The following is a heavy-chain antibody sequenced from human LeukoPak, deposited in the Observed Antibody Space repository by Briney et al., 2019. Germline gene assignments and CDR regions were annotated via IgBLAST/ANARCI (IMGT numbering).Heavy chain of an antibody. D-gene: IGHD3-22*01. J-gene: IGHJ6*03. CDR1: GGSISSYY. CDR2: IYTSGST. V-gene: IGHV4-4*07. Sequence: SETLSLTCTVSGGSISSYYWSWIRQPAGKGLEWIGRIYTSGSTNYNPSLKSRVTMSVDTSKNQFSLKLSSVTAAGTAVYYCARADYYDSSGYYYDYYYMDVWGKGTTVTVSS. CDR3: ARADYYDSSGYYYDYYYMDV.